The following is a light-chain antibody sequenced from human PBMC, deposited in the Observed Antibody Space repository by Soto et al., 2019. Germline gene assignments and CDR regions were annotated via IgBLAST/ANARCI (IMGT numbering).Light chain of an antibody. J-gene: IGKJ4*01. CDR3: QQRSNGLT. CDR2: DAS. V-gene: IGKV3-11*01. CDR1: QSVSSY. Sequence: IELAQSPPTLSLSPGERATLSCRASQSVSSYLAWYQQKPGQAPRLLIYDASNRATGIPARFSGSGSGTDFTLTISSLEPEDFAVYYCQQRSNGLTFGGGTKVDIK.